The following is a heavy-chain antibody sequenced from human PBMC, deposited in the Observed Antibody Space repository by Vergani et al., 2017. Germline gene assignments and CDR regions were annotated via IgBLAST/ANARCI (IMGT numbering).Heavy chain of an antibody. CDR1: GFTFSSYS. V-gene: IGHV3-21*01. Sequence: EVQLVESGGGLVKPGGSLRLSCAASGFTFSSYSMNWVRQAPGKGLEWVSSISSSSSYIYYADSVKGRFTISRDNAKNSLYLQMNSLRAEDTAVYYCASGYDILTGGYGMDFWGQGTTVTVSS. J-gene: IGHJ6*02. CDR2: ISSSSSYI. CDR3: ASGYDILTGGYGMDF. D-gene: IGHD3-9*01.